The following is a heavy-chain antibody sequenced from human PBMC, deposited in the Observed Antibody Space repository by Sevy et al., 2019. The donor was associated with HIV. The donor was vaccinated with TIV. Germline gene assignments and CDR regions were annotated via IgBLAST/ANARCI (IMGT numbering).Heavy chain of an antibody. CDR2: IIPIFGTA. D-gene: IGHD5-12*01. J-gene: IGHJ5*02. CDR1: GGTFSSYA. CDR3: ARGSGSKTWFDP. V-gene: IGHV1-69*13. Sequence: ASVKVSCKTSGGTFSSYAISWVRQAPGQGLEWMGGIIPIFGTANYAQKFQGRVTITADESTSTAYMDLSSLRSEDKVVYYCARGSGSKTWFDPWGQGTLVTVSS.